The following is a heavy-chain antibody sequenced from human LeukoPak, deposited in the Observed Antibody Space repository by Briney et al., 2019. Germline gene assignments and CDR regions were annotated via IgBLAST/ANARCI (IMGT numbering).Heavy chain of an antibody. D-gene: IGHD3-16*01. CDR3: AREGVGFDP. J-gene: IGHJ5*02. Sequence: KPGGSLRLSCAASGFTFSTYNMNWVRQAPGKGLEWVSSISSSSSYIYYADSVKGRFTISRDNAKNSLYLQMNSLRAEDTAVYYCAREGVGFDPWGQGTLVTVSS. V-gene: IGHV3-21*01. CDR2: ISSSSSYI. CDR1: GFTFSTYN.